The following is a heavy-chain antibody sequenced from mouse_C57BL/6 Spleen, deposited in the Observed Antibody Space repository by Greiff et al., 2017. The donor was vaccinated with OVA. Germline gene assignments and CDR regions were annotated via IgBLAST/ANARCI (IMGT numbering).Heavy chain of an antibody. J-gene: IGHJ4*01. V-gene: IGHV1-26*01. Sequence: VQLQQSGPELVKPGASVKISCKASGYTFTDYYMNWVKQSHGKSLEWIGDINPNNGGTSYNQKFKGKATLTVDKSSSTAYMELRSLTSEDSAVYYCASYGHYYYAMDYWGQGTSVTVSS. CDR2: INPNNGGT. CDR3: ASYGHYYYAMDY. D-gene: IGHD1-1*01. CDR1: GYTFTDYY.